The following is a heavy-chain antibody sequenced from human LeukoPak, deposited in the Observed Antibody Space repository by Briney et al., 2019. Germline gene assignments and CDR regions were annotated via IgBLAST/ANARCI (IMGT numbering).Heavy chain of an antibody. V-gene: IGHV3-49*04. J-gene: IGHJ3*02. CDR1: GFTFSDYA. CDR2: IRNKANGGTT. Sequence: GGSLRLSCTTSGFTFSDYAVSWVRHAPGKGLEWIGFIRNKANGGTTEYAASVKGRFTISRDDSKTIAHLQMSSLKTEDTAVYYCSRFYSSGWASGAFDIWGQGTMVTVSS. D-gene: IGHD6-19*01. CDR3: SRFYSSGWASGAFDI.